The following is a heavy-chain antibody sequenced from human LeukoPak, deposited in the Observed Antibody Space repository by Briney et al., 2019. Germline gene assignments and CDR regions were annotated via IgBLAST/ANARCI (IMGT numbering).Heavy chain of an antibody. J-gene: IGHJ3*02. CDR3: AANVKTGRGDFDI. CDR2: IDPNNGDT. CDR1: GYTFTHFY. D-gene: IGHD1-14*01. Sequence: ASLTVSCKASGYTFTHFYIHWVRQAPGQGLEWLGWIDPNNGDTDYAQKFQGRVTMTRDTSMDTAYMQVTGLRYDDTAVYYCAANVKTGRGDFDIWGQGTLVTVSS. V-gene: IGHV1-2*02.